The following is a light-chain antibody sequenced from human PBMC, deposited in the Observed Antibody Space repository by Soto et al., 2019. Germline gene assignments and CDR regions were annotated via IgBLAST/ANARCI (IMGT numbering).Light chain of an antibody. Sequence: QSALTQPASVSGSPGQSITISCTGTSSDVGGYNYVSWYQQHPGKAPKLMIYEVSNRPSGVSNRFSGSKSGNTASLTISGLQAEEEADYYCSSYTSSSTLVFGGGTKVTFL. J-gene: IGLJ2*01. V-gene: IGLV2-14*01. CDR3: SSYTSSSTLV. CDR2: EVS. CDR1: SSDVGGYNY.